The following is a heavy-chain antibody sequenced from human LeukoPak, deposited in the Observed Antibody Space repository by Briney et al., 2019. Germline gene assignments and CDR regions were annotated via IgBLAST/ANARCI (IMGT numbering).Heavy chain of an antibody. CDR1: GFTFSNYW. D-gene: IGHD5-12*01. CDR2: INWNGGST. CDR3: ARARGDSGYDL. Sequence: PGGSLRLSCAASGFTFSNYWMHWVRQVPGKGLVWVSGINWNGGSTGYADSVKGRFTISRDNAENSLYLQMNSLRAEDTALYYCARARGDSGYDLWGQGTLVTVSS. V-gene: IGHV3-20*04. J-gene: IGHJ4*02.